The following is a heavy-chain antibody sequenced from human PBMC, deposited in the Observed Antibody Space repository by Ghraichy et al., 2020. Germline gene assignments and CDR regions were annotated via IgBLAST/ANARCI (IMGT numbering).Heavy chain of an antibody. CDR3: ARVRGYGGKTWYFDL. V-gene: IGHV3-13*01. CDR1: GFTFSSYD. D-gene: IGHD4-23*01. J-gene: IGHJ2*01. Sequence: GESLNISCAASGFTFSSYDMHWVRQATGKGLEWVSAIGTAGDTYYPGSVKGRFTISRENAKNSLYLQMNSLRAGDTAVYYCARVRGYGGKTWYFDLWGRGTLVTVSS. CDR2: IGTAGDT.